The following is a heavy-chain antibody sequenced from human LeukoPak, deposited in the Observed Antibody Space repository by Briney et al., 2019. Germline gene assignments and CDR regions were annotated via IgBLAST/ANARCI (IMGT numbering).Heavy chain of an antibody. J-gene: IGHJ4*02. V-gene: IGHV1-69*05. CDR2: IIPIFGTA. CDR1: GGTFSSYA. Sequence: ASVKVSCKASGGTFSSYAISWVRQAPGQGLEWMGRIIPIFGTANYAQKFQGRVSITTDESTSTAYMELSSLRSEDTAVYYCATSPYSSGWSVWGQETLVTVSS. CDR3: ATSPYSSGWSV. D-gene: IGHD6-19*01.